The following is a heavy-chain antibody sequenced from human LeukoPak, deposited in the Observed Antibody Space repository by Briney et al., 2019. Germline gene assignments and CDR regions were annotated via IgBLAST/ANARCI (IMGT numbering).Heavy chain of an antibody. V-gene: IGHV3-7*01. Sequence: GGSLRLSCAASGFAFSSYWMSWVRRAPGKGLEWVANIKEDGSEKYYVDSVKGRFAISRDNAKNSLYLQMNSLRAEDTAVYYCADGEGRPLNYWGRGILVTVSS. CDR3: ADGEGRPLNY. CDR2: IKEDGSEK. J-gene: IGHJ4*02. CDR1: GFAFSSYW. D-gene: IGHD3-3*01.